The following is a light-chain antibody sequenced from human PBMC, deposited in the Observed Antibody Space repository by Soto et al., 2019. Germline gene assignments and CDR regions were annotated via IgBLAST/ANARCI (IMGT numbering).Light chain of an antibody. Sequence: IQLTQSPSSLSASVGDRVTITCRASLGIDNYLAWYQQKPGKAPKLLIYAASTLEIGVPSRFSGSGSGTDFTLTISSLQPADFATYYCQQLNSYPFTFGPGAKVDIK. CDR2: AAS. CDR1: LGIDNY. V-gene: IGKV1-9*01. CDR3: QQLNSYPFT. J-gene: IGKJ3*01.